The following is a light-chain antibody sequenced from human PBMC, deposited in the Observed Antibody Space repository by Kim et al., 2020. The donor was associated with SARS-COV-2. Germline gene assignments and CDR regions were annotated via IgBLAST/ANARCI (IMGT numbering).Light chain of an antibody. J-gene: IGLJ3*02. CDR3: ATWDASLKGPV. Sequence: QRLTVTCTGSSPNLGSYTVHWFQRQPGTAPNLLIHGNNHRPSGVPDRFSGSKSGTSASWAISGLQSEDEADYFCATWDASLKGPVFGGGTKLTVL. V-gene: IGLV1-44*01. CDR1: SPNLGSYT. CDR2: GNN.